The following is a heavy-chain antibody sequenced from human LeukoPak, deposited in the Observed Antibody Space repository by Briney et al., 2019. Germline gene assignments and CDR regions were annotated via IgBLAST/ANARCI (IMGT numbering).Heavy chain of an antibody. V-gene: IGHV3-73*01. CDR2: IRSKGNSYAT. CDR3: TSSTCPGFC. Sequence: GGSLRLSRAASGFTFSGSAMHWVRQASGKGLEWVGRIRSKGNSYATAYAASVKGRFTISRDDSKNTAYLQMNSLKTEDTAVYYCTSSTCPGFCWGQGTLVTVSS. D-gene: IGHD2/OR15-2a*01. CDR1: GFTFSGSA. J-gene: IGHJ4*02.